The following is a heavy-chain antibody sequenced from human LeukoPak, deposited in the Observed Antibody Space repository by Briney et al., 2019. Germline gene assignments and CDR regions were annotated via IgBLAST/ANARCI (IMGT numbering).Heavy chain of an antibody. CDR3: GRVPPTTTPNYFDY. D-gene: IGHD1/OR15-1a*01. J-gene: IGHJ4*02. Sequence: GGSLRLSCAASGFTFSSYSMNWVRQAPGKGLEWVSSISSSSSYIYYADSVKGRFTISRDNAKNSLYLQMNSLRAEDTAVYYWGRVPPTTTPNYFDYGGQEPRVPVPS. CDR1: GFTFSSYS. V-gene: IGHV3-21*01. CDR2: ISSSSSYI.